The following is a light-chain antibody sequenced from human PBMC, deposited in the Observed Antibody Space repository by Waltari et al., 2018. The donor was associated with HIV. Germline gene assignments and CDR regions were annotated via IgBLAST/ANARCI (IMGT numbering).Light chain of an antibody. CDR1: SSNIERNA. CDR2: YDD. J-gene: IGLJ1*01. Sequence: QSVLTQPPSVSEVPRQRVTISCSGSSSNIERNAVSCYQQVPGQATKLLIYYDDLLTSGVSHRFYGSKSVTSAALTISGLQSEDEDVYFSATWDDSLNFYVFGTATKVSVL. CDR3: ATWDDSLNFYV. V-gene: IGLV1-36*01.